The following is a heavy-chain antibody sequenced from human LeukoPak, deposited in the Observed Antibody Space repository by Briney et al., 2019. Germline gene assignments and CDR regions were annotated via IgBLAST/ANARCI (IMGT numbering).Heavy chain of an antibody. CDR2: MYYSGST. J-gene: IGHJ3*02. V-gene: IGHV4-31*03. CDR1: GDSISSGGYY. D-gene: IGHD5-18*01. Sequence: SETLSLTCTVSGDSISSGGYYWSWIRQHPGKGLEWIGYMYYSGSTYYNPSLKSRVTISVDTSKNQFSLKLSSVTAADTAVYYCARQDTAMVLDAFDIWGQGTMVTVSS. CDR3: ARQDTAMVLDAFDI.